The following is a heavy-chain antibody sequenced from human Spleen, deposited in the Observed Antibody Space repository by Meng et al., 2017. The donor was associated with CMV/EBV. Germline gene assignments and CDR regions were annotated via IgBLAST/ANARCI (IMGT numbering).Heavy chain of an antibody. CDR2: ISYDGNDK. Sequence: GESLKISCAASGFTFSSNAMHWVRQAPGKGLEWVAVISYDGNDKYYSDSVKGRFTISRDNSKNTLYLQMNSLRAEDTAVYYCARPSRGVGASTDAFDIWGQGTMVTVSS. D-gene: IGHD1-26*01. CDR1: GFTFSSNA. CDR3: ARPSRGVGASTDAFDI. J-gene: IGHJ3*02. V-gene: IGHV3-30*04.